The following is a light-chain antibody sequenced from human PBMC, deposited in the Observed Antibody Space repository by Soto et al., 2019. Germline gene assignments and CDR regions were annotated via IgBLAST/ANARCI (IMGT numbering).Light chain of an antibody. CDR2: EHN. CDR3: QSYDSTVWV. Sequence: NFMLTQPHSVSGSPGKTVTISCTRTSGSIASNYVDWYQQRPGSAPTTVIYEHNLRPSGVPDRFSGSIDSSSNSASLTISGLKTEDEADYYWQSYDSTVWVFGGGTKLTVL. CDR1: SGSIASNY. J-gene: IGLJ3*02. V-gene: IGLV6-57*04.